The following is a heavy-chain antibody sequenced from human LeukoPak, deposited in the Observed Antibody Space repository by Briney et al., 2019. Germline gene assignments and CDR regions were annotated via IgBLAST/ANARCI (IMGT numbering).Heavy chain of an antibody. D-gene: IGHD5-24*01. J-gene: IGHJ4*02. Sequence: GGSLRLSCAASGFRFSNFGMHWVRQAPGKGLEWVAIITFDGGNKYYIDSVQGRFTISRDNSKNTVYLQMDSLRPEDTAVYYCAKDKSYGSGIDHWGQGALVTVSS. CDR1: GFRFSNFG. CDR2: ITFDGGNK. CDR3: AKDKSYGSGIDH. V-gene: IGHV3-30*02.